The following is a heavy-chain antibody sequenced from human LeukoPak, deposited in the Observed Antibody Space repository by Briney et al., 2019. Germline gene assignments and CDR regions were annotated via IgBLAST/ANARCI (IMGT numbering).Heavy chain of an antibody. D-gene: IGHD5-12*01. V-gene: IGHV3-53*01. CDR1: GFTVRSNY. Sequence: GGALRLSCAASGFTVRSNYMNWVRQAPGKGLEWVSAIYSGGSTYYADSVKGRFTISRDNSKNSLYLQMNSLRAEDTAVYFCARDSYGGYDYWGQGTLVTVSS. J-gene: IGHJ4*02. CDR2: IYSGGST. CDR3: ARDSYGGYDY.